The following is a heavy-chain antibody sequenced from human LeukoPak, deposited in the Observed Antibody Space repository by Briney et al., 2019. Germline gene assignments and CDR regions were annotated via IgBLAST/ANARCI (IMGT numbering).Heavy chain of an antibody. CDR1: GYTFTGYY. CDR2: INPNSGGT. D-gene: IGHD3-9*01. CDR3: ARAYGILTGYYNYYYYYYMDV. Sequence: GASVKVSCKASGYTFTGYYMHWVRQAPGQGLEWMGWINPNSGGTNYAQKFQGRVTMTRDTSISTAYMELSRLRSDDTAVYYCARAYGILTGYYNYYYYYYMDVWGKGTTVTISS. J-gene: IGHJ6*03. V-gene: IGHV1-2*02.